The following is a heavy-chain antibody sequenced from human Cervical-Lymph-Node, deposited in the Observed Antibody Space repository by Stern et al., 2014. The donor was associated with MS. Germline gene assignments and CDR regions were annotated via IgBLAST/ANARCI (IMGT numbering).Heavy chain of an antibody. CDR1: GFTFSSYA. D-gene: IGHD5-18*01. J-gene: IGHJ4*02. CDR3: VKDASDTAMAHFDY. CDR2: ISSNGGST. Sequence: EVQLXXXGGGLVQPGGSLRLSCSASGFTFSSYAMHWVRQAPGKGLEYVSAISSNGGSTYYADSGKGRFTISRDNSKNTLYLQMSSLRAEDTAVYYCVKDASDTAMAHFDYWGQGTLVTVSS. V-gene: IGHV3-64D*06.